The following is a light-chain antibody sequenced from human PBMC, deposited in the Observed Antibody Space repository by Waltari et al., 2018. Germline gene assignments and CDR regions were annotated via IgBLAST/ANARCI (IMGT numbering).Light chain of an antibody. CDR2: SNN. Sequence: QSVLTQPPSASGTPGQRVTISCSGSRSNIGSNTVNWYQQLPGTAPKLLIYSNNRRPSGVPDRFSGSKSGTSGSLAISGLQSDDEADYYCAAWDDSLNGLYVFGTGTKVTVL. V-gene: IGLV1-44*01. CDR1: RSNIGSNT. CDR3: AAWDDSLNGLYV. J-gene: IGLJ1*01.